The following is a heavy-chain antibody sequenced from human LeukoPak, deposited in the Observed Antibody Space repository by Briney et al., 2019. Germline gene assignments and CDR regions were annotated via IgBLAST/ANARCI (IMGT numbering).Heavy chain of an antibody. CDR3: ARIYSRTFDY. Sequence: GGSLRLSCVASGFPFRDFDVHWVRQASGEGLEWVGRIKTRSESYDIAYGASVKGRFTISRDDSKNTAFLQMDSLRTEDTAVYYCARIYSRTFDYWGQGTLVTVSS. J-gene: IGHJ4*02. CDR2: IKTRSESYDI. CDR1: GFPFRDFD. D-gene: IGHD6-13*01. V-gene: IGHV3-73*01.